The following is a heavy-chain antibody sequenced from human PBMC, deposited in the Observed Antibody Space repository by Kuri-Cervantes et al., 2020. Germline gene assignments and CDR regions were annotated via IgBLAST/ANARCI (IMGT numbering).Heavy chain of an antibody. D-gene: IGHD5-12*01. CDR2: IYYSGST. CDR3: ARESGYDPGDNWFDP. J-gene: IGHJ5*02. V-gene: IGHV4-30-4*01. Sequence: SETLSLTCTVSGGSISSGDYYWSWIRQPPGKGLEWIGYIYYSGSTYYNPSLKSRVTISVDTSKNQFSLKLSSVTAADTAVYYCARESGYDPGDNWFDPWGQGTLVTVSS. CDR1: GGSISSGDYY.